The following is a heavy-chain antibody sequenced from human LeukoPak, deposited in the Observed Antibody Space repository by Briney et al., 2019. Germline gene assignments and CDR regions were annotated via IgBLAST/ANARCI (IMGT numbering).Heavy chain of an antibody. CDR1: GYTFTGYY. V-gene: IGHV1-2*06. Sequence: AASVKVSCKASGYTFTGYYMHWVRQAPGQGLEWMGRINPNSGGTNYAQKFQGRVTMTRDTSISTAYMELSRLRSDDTAVYYCARDPDCSSTSCYDGGWGQGTLVTVSS. CDR3: ARDPDCSSTSCYDGG. J-gene: IGHJ4*02. CDR2: INPNSGGT. D-gene: IGHD2-2*01.